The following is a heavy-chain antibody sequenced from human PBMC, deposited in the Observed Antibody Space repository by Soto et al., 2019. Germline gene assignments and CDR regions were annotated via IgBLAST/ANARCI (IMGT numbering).Heavy chain of an antibody. J-gene: IGHJ1*01. D-gene: IGHD3-22*01. CDR3: AIYDSSGSRGFQH. Sequence: QVQLQESGPGLVKPSQTLSLTCTVSGGSISSGAYYWSWIRQHPGKGLEWIGYIYYSGSTYYNPSLKSRVTKSVDTSKNQFSLKLSSVTAADTAVYYCAIYDSSGSRGFQHWGQGTLVTVSS. CDR2: IYYSGST. V-gene: IGHV4-31*03. CDR1: GGSISSGAYY.